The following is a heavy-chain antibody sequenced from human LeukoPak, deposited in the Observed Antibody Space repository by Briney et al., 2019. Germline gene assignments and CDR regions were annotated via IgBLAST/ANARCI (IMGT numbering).Heavy chain of an antibody. J-gene: IGHJ6*03. CDR1: GFTVSSNY. CDR2: IYSGGST. Sequence: GGSLRLSCAASGFTVSSNYMSWVRQAPGKGLEWVSVIYSGGSTYYADSVKGRFTISRDNSKNTLYLQMNSLRAEDTAVYYCARNSGSYGLGYYYYYMDVWGKGTTVTISS. CDR3: ARNSGSYGLGYYYYYMDV. V-gene: IGHV3-53*01. D-gene: IGHD1-26*01.